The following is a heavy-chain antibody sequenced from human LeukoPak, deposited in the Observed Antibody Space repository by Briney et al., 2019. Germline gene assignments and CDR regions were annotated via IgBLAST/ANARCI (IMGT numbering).Heavy chain of an antibody. CDR2: ISYDGSSK. Sequence: PGGSLRLSCAASGFTFSSYAMHWVRQAPGKGLEWVAVISYDGSSKYYADSVKGRFTISRDNSKNTLYLQMNSLRAEDTAVYYCARVFPYNWNNPLDYWGQGTLVTVSS. J-gene: IGHJ4*02. V-gene: IGHV3-30-3*01. D-gene: IGHD1/OR15-1a*01. CDR1: GFTFSSYA. CDR3: ARVFPYNWNNPLDY.